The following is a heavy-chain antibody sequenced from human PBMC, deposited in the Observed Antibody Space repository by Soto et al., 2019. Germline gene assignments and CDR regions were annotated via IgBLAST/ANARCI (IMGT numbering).Heavy chain of an antibody. CDR1: GFTFSSYW. Sequence: GGSLRLSCAASGFTFSSYWMSWVRQAPGKGLEWVANIKQDGSEKYYVDSVKGRFTISRDNAKNSLYLQMNSLRAEDTAVYYCARPHYGDYVPVGFDYWGQGTLVTVSS. J-gene: IGHJ4*02. D-gene: IGHD4-17*01. CDR2: IKQDGSEK. CDR3: ARPHYGDYVPVGFDY. V-gene: IGHV3-7*01.